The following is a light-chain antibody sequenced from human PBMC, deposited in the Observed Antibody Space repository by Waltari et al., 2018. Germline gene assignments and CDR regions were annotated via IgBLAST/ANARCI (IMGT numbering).Light chain of an antibody. V-gene: IGKV1-39*01. CDR3: QQTYRLLVT. CDR1: ESASTY. Sequence: DIQMTQSPSSLSAFVGDTVTITCRASESASTYLNWYQQKPGKAPKLLIYATSTLHNGVPSRFRGSGSATEFTLTISNLQPEDFATYYCQQTYRLLVTFGQGTKVEIK. J-gene: IGKJ1*01. CDR2: ATS.